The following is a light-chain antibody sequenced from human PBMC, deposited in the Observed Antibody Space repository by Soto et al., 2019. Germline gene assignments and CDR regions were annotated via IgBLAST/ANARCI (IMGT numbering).Light chain of an antibody. CDR2: DAS. V-gene: IGKV3-11*01. CDR3: QQSSNWPT. CDR1: QSVSSY. J-gene: IGKJ4*01. Sequence: EIVLTQSPATLSLSPGERATLSCRASQSVSSYLAWSQQKPGQAPRLLIYDASNRATGIPARFSGSGSGTDFTLTTISLEPEDFAVCYCQQSSNWPTFGGGTQVEIK.